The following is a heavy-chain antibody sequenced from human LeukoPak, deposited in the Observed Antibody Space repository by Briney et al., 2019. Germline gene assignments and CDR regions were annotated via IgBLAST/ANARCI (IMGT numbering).Heavy chain of an antibody. CDR2: IIPIFGRA. V-gene: IGHV1-69*05. CDR1: GYTFPSYY. J-gene: IGHJ5*02. Sequence: GASVKVSCKASGYTFPSYYMHWVRQAPGQGLEWMGGIIPIFGRADYAQKFQDIVTITTDQSTSTVYMELSSLRSEDTAVYYCARGETILNWFDPWGQGTLVTVSS. D-gene: IGHD1-1*01. CDR3: ARGETILNWFDP.